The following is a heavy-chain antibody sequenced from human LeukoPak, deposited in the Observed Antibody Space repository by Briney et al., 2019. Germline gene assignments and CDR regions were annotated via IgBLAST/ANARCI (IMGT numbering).Heavy chain of an antibody. V-gene: IGHV4-4*07. J-gene: IGHJ1*01. Sequence: PSETLSLTCTVSGGSISSYYWSWIRQPAGKGLEWIGRIYTSGSTNYNPSLKSRVTMSVDTSKNQFSLKLSSVTAADTAVYYCASGLYEVLFPYRGEYLHHWGQGTLVTVSS. D-gene: IGHD2-21*01. CDR2: IYTSGST. CDR3: ASGLYEVLFPYRGEYLHH. CDR1: GGSISSYY.